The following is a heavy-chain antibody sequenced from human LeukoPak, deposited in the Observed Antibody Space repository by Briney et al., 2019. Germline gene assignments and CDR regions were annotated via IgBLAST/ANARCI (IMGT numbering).Heavy chain of an antibody. CDR1: GYIFTSYS. Sequence: ASVKVSCKASGYIFTSYSMHWVRQAPGQGLEWLGIIDPSGDSTTYAETFQGRVTMTRDMSTSTVYMELSSLRSEDTAVYYCATDSGLGATGDYYFDYWGQGTLVTVSS. V-gene: IGHV1-46*01. CDR2: IDPSGDST. J-gene: IGHJ4*02. CDR3: ATDSGLGATGDYYFDY. D-gene: IGHD1-26*01.